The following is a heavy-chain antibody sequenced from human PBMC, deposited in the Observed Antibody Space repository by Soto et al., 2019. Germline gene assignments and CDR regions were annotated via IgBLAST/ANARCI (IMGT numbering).Heavy chain of an antibody. J-gene: IGHJ5*02. D-gene: IGHD6-13*01. V-gene: IGHV4-59*08. CDR1: CGSISSYY. Sequence: SETLSLTCTVSCGSISSYYWSWIRQPPGKGLEWIGYIYYSGSTNYNPSLKSRVTISVDTSKNQFSLKLSSVTAADTAVYYCARHRSSSWYLGWFDPWGQGTLVTVSS. CDR3: ARHRSSSWYLGWFDP. CDR2: IYYSGST.